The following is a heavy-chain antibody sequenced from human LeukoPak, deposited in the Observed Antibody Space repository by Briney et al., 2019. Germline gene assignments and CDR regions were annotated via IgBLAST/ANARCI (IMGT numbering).Heavy chain of an antibody. Sequence: GGSLRLSCAASGFSFSSFAMTWVRQAPGKGLEWVSSITGGHYATYNTDSVKGRFTISRDNAKNTLYLQMNSLRADDTAIYYCTKDPNGDYIGAFDPWGQGNLVTVSS. J-gene: IGHJ5*02. CDR2: ITGGHYAT. D-gene: IGHD4-17*01. CDR3: TKDPNGDYIGAFDP. V-gene: IGHV3-23*01. CDR1: GFSFSSFA.